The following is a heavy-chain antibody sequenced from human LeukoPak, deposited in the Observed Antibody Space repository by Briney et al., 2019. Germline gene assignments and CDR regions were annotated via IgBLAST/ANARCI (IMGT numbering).Heavy chain of an antibody. CDR1: GGSISSSRYY. J-gene: IGHJ4*02. D-gene: IGHD1-20*01. Sequence: SETLSLTCTVSGGSISSSRYYWGWIRQSPGKGLEWIGSIYYSGSTYYNPSLKSRVAISVDTSKNQFSLKLSSVTAADTAVYYCARHANWSPFDYWGQGTLVTVSS. V-gene: IGHV4-39*01. CDR3: ARHANWSPFDY. CDR2: IYYSGST.